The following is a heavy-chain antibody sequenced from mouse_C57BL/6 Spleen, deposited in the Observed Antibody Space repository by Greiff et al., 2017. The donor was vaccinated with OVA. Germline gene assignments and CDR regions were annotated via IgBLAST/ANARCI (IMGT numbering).Heavy chain of an antibody. CDR2: VYPGNRDT. CDR3: TRWKEPYWYFDV. CDR1: GSTFTSYW. V-gene: IGHV1-5*01. J-gene: IGHJ1*03. Sequence: EVQLQQSGPVLARPGASVTMSCKTSGSTFTSYWMHWVKQRPGQGLEWMGAVYPGNRDTSYNQKFKGKAKLTAVTSASTAYMELSRLTNKDSAVYYCTRWKEPYWYFDVWGTGTTVTVSS.